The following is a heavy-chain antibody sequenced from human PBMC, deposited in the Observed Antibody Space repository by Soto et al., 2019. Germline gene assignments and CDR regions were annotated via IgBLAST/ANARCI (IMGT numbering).Heavy chain of an antibody. CDR2: IYYSGST. Sequence: SETLSLTCTVSGGSISSYYWSWIRQPPGKGLEWIGYIYYSGSTNYNPSLKSRVTISVDTSKNQFSLKLSSVTAADTAVYYCARGPCSGGSCWVDYWGQGTLVTVSS. D-gene: IGHD2-15*01. J-gene: IGHJ4*02. CDR3: ARGPCSGGSCWVDY. V-gene: IGHV4-59*01. CDR1: GGSISSYY.